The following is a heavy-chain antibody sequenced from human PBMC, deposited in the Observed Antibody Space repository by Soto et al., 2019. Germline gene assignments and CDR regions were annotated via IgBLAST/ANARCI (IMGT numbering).Heavy chain of an antibody. CDR1: GFTFSSYG. V-gene: IGHV3-33*01. CDR2: IWYDGSNK. D-gene: IGHD3-22*01. CDR3: ARDLYYDSSGPPYY. Sequence: GGSLRLSCAASGFTFSSYGMHWVRQAPGKGLEWVAVIWYDGSNKYYADSVKGRFTISRDNSKNTLYLQMNSLRAEDTAVYYCARDLYYDSSGPPYYWGQGTLVTVSS. J-gene: IGHJ4*02.